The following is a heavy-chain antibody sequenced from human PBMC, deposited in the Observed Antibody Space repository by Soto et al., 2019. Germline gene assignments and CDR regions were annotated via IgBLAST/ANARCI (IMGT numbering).Heavy chain of an antibody. D-gene: IGHD4-4*01. CDR3: AKGTYSNSKAPQDY. CDR2: ISGSGGST. V-gene: IGHV3-23*01. Sequence: EVQLLESGGGLVQPGGSLRLSCAASGFTFSSSAMSWVRQAPGKGLEWVSAISGSGGSTYYADSVKGRFTISRDNSKNTLYLQMNSLRAEDTAVYYCAKGTYSNSKAPQDYWGQGTLVTVSS. J-gene: IGHJ4*02. CDR1: GFTFSSSA.